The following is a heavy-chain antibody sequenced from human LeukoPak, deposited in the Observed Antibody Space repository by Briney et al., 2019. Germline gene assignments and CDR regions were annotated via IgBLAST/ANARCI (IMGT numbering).Heavy chain of an antibody. J-gene: IGHJ6*02. CDR3: ATSDRSSSPYYYYYGMDV. CDR2: XXXEDGET. Sequence: ASVKVSCKVSGYTLTELSMHWVRQAPGKGLXXXXXXXXEDGETIYAQKFQGRVTMTEDTSTDTAYMELSSLRSEDTAVYYCATSDRSSSPYYYYYGMDVWGQGTTVTVSS. V-gene: IGHV1-24*01. D-gene: IGHD6-13*01. CDR1: GYTLTELS.